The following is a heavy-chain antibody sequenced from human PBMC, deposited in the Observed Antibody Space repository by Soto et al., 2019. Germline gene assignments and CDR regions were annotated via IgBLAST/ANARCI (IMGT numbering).Heavy chain of an antibody. D-gene: IGHD2-8*02. CDR2: ISYDGSNK. CDR3: ARSHLVGPVVSAFDI. Sequence: GVSLRLSCAASGFTFSSYAMHWVRQAPGKGLEWVAVISYDGSNKYYADSVKGRFTISRDNSKNTLYLQMNSLRAEDTAVYYCARSHLVGPVVSAFDIWGQGTMVTVSS. V-gene: IGHV3-30-3*01. J-gene: IGHJ3*02. CDR1: GFTFSSYA.